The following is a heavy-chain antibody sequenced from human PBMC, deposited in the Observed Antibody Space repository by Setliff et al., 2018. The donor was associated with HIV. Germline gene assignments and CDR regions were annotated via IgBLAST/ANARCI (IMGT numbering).Heavy chain of an antibody. V-gene: IGHV1-2*04. CDR3: ARGMDYYDTSGYYQYYFDY. D-gene: IGHD3-22*01. Sequence: ASVKVSCKASGYSFTDCYIHWVRQAPGQGLEWMGWINPKSDGTNYAQKFQGWITMTRDTSISTAYMELSRLRSDDTAVYYCARGMDYYDTSGYYQYYFDYWGQGTLVTVS. CDR2: INPKSDGT. J-gene: IGHJ4*02. CDR1: GYSFTDCY.